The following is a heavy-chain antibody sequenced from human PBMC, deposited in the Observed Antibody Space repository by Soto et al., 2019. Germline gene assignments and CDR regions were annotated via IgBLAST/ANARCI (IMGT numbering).Heavy chain of an antibody. CDR3: ARISGRPSNYYHIDV. J-gene: IGHJ6*02. CDR1: GYTFTSCD. D-gene: IGHD1-26*01. V-gene: IGHV1-8*01. Sequence: ASVKVSCKTSGYTFTSCDVNWVRQAPGQGLEWMGWMNPDNGNTGYAQKFQGRVTMTGDNSMSTAYMELSSLRSEDTAGYYCARISGRPSNYYHIDVWGQGTSVTVSS. CDR2: MNPDNGNT.